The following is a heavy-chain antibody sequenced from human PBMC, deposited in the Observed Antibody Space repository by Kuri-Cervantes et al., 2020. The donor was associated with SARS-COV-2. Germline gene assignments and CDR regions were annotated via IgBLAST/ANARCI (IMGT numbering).Heavy chain of an antibody. CDR3: ARDGIAVAAAGYYYGMDV. CDR2: INPSGGST. J-gene: IGHJ6*02. V-gene: IGHV1-46*01. Sequence: ASVKVSCKVSGYTLTELSMHWVRQAPGKGLEWMGIINPSGGSTSYAQKFQGRVTMTRDTSTSTVYMELSSLRSEDTAVYYCARDGIAVAAAGYYYGMDVWGQGTTVTVSS. D-gene: IGHD6-19*01. CDR1: GYTLTELS.